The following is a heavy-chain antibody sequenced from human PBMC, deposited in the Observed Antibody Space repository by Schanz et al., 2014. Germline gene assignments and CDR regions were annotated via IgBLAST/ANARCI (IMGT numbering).Heavy chain of an antibody. CDR1: GFIFRSFG. CDR2: IWSDGTNE. CDR3: AKGPYYYYYMDV. V-gene: IGHV3-33*06. J-gene: IGHJ6*03. Sequence: QGQLVESGGGVVQPGKSLRLSCATSGFIFRSFGIHWVRQAPGKGLEWVAVIWSDGTNEYYADSVKGRFTISGDSSKYTVYLQMNSLRADDTAVEYCAKGPYYYYYMDVWGNGTTVTVSS.